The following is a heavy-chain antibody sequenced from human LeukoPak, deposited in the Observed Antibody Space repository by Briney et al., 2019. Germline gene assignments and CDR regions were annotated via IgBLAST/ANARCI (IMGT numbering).Heavy chain of an antibody. V-gene: IGHV3-23*01. Sequence: GGSLRLSCAASGFTFSSYSMNWVRQAPGKGLEWVSAISASGDSTYYADSVKGRFTISRDNSKNTLFLQMNTLRTTAVYYCAKGFNYGSGRYEYYQHWGQGTLVTVSS. CDR2: ISASGDST. CDR3: AKGFNYGSGRYEYYQH. CDR1: GFTFSSYS. D-gene: IGHD3-10*01. J-gene: IGHJ1*01.